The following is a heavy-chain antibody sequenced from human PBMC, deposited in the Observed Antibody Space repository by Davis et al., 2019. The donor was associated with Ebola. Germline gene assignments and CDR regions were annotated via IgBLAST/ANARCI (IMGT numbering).Heavy chain of an antibody. CDR1: GGTFSSYT. V-gene: IGHV1-69*04. J-gene: IGHJ4*02. CDR2: IIPILGIA. D-gene: IGHD6-6*01. CDR3: AREKAEYSSSSTLGY. Sequence: SVKVSCKASGGTFSSYTISWVRQAPGQGLEWMGRIIPILGIANYAQKCQGRVTITADKSTSTAYMELSSLRSEATAVYYCAREKAEYSSSSTLGYWGQGTLVTVSS.